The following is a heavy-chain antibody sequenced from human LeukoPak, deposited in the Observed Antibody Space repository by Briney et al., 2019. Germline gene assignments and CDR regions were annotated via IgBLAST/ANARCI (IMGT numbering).Heavy chain of an antibody. CDR1: GFTFSCYA. Sequence: GSRRISCAASGFTFSCYAMNLVRQAPGNGLHLVSAISGSGGSTYYADSVKGRFTISRDNSKNTLYLQMNSLRAEDTAVYYCAKRPLAMVRGVIDYWGQGTLVTVSS. J-gene: IGHJ4*02. CDR2: ISGSGGST. CDR3: AKRPLAMVRGVIDY. D-gene: IGHD3-10*01. V-gene: IGHV3-23*01.